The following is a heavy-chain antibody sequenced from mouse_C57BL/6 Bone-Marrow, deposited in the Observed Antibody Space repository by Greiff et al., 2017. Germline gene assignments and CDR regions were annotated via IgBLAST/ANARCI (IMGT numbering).Heavy chain of an antibody. CDR2: INPNNGGT. CDR3: ARGGVVADWDFDV. J-gene: IGHJ1*03. CDR1: GYTFTDYN. D-gene: IGHD1-1*01. V-gene: IGHV1-18*01. Sequence: VQLQQSGPELVKPGASVKIPCKASGYTFTDYNMDWVKQSHGKSLEWIGDINPNNGGTIYNQKFKGKATLTVDKSSSTAYMELRSLTSEDTAVYYCARGGVVADWDFDVWGTGTTVSVSS.